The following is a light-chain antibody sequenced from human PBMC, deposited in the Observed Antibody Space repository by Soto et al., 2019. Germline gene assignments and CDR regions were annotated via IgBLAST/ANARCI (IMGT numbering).Light chain of an antibody. CDR3: MIWHSSAWV. J-gene: IGLJ2*01. CDR1: SGINVGSYR. CDR2: HKSDSDK. V-gene: IGLV5-45*03. Sequence: QSVLTQPSSVSASPGASASLSCTLRSGINVGSYRIYWYQQQPGSPPQYLLRHKSDSDKQQGSGVPSRFSGSKDASANAGILLISGLQSEDEADYYCMIWHSSAWVFGGGTKLTVL.